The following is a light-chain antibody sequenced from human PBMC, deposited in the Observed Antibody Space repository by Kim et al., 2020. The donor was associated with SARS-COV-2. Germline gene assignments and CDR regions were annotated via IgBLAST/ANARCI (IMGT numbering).Light chain of an antibody. V-gene: IGKV3-15*01. CDR1: QSVSST. CDR3: QQYNNWPPIT. Sequence: SPGERATRSCRASQSVSSTFACYQQKPGQAPRLLIYCASSRAAGIPARFSGSRSGTEVTLTISSLQSEDFAVYYCQQYNNWPPITFGQGTRLEIK. J-gene: IGKJ5*01. CDR2: CAS.